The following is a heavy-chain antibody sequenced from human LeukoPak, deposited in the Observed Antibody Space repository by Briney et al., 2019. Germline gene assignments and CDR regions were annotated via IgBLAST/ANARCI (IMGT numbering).Heavy chain of an antibody. CDR2: IDEDGSET. CDR3: ARDLTHRRNYDNSGYQIVPAF. D-gene: IGHD3-22*01. V-gene: IGHV3-7*03. Sequence: GGSLRLSCEVSGFTFSNYWMMWVRQAPGKGLEWVASIDEDGSETNYVDSVTGRFTVSRDHAKNSLFLQMNSLRAEDTAVYYCARDLTHRRNYDNSGYQIVPAFWGQGTLVTVSS. CDR1: GFTFSNYW. J-gene: IGHJ4*02.